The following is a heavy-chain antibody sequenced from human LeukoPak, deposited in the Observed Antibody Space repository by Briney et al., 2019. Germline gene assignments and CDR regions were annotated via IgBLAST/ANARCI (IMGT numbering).Heavy chain of an antibody. CDR3: PRDRRPRRNGNYYYHNGMDV. CDR1: GYSFASYG. J-gene: IGHJ6*02. Sequence: ASVKVSCRGSGYSFASYGISWVRQAPGQGLEWMGWISAYNGNRKYAQKFQGRVTLTTDTSTRRVDMELMSLRPDDTAGYYCPRDRRPRRNGNYYYHNGMDVWGQGTTVSVSS. V-gene: IGHV1-18*01. D-gene: IGHD1-14*01. CDR2: ISAYNGNR.